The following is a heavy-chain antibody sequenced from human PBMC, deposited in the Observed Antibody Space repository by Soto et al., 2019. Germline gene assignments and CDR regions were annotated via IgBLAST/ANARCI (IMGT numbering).Heavy chain of an antibody. CDR3: ARIAATGRGWDV. CDR2: IKQDGSEE. J-gene: IGHJ6*02. V-gene: IGHV3-7*01. Sequence: EVQLVESGGGLVQPGGSLRLSCADSGFTFSSYWMSWVRQAPVKGLEWVGNIKQDGSEENYVDSLKGRFTISRDNAKNSMYLQMNSLRAEDTAVYYCARIAATGRGWDVWGQGTTVVVSS. D-gene: IGHD6-13*01. CDR1: GFTFSSYW.